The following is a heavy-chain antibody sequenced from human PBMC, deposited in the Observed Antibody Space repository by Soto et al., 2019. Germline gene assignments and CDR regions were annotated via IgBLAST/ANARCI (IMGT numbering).Heavy chain of an antibody. CDR2: ISGSGGST. D-gene: IGHD3-10*01. Sequence: GGSLRLSCAASGFTFSSYAMSWVRQAPGKGLEWVSAISGSGGSTYYADSVKGRFTISRDNSKNTLYLQMNSLRAEDTAVYYCAKDRALFTIVRGVIHYYFDYWGQGTLVTVSS. J-gene: IGHJ4*02. CDR3: AKDRALFTIVRGVIHYYFDY. V-gene: IGHV3-23*01. CDR1: GFTFSSYA.